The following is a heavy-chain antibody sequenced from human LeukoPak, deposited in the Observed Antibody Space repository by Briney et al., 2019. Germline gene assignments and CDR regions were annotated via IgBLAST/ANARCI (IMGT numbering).Heavy chain of an antibody. CDR1: GGTFSSYA. CDR2: IIPIFGTA. V-gene: IGHV1-69*13. CDR3: ARCLNGDVHSYYYYYMDV. D-gene: IGHD4-17*01. J-gene: IGHJ6*03. Sequence: ASVKVSCKASGGTFSSYAISWVRQAPGQGLEWMGGIIPIFGTANYAQKFQGRVTITADESTSTAYMELSSLRSEDTAVYYCARCLNGDVHSYYYYYMDVWGKGTTVTVSS.